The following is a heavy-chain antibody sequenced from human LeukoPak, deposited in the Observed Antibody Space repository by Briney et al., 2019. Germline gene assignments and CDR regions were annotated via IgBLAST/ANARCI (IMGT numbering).Heavy chain of an antibody. CDR2: ISYDGSNK. V-gene: IGHV3-30*18. CDR1: GFTFSSYG. Sequence: GGSLRLSCAASGFTFSSYGMHWVRQAPGKGLEWVAVISYDGSNKYYADSVKGRFTIPRDNSKNTLYLQMNSLRAEDTAVYYCAKDRYGDYNFDYWGQGTLVTVSS. D-gene: IGHD4-17*01. J-gene: IGHJ4*02. CDR3: AKDRYGDYNFDY.